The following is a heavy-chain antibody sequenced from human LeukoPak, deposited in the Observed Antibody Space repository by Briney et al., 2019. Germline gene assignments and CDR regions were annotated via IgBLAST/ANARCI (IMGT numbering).Heavy chain of an antibody. J-gene: IGHJ4*02. V-gene: IGHV4-34*01. Sequence: SETLSLTCAVYGGSFSGYYWSWIRQPPGKGLEWIGEINHSGSTNYNPSLKSRVTISVDTSKDQFSLKLSSVTAADTAVYYCARRWFGKPVDYWGQGTLVTASS. D-gene: IGHD3-10*01. CDR1: GGSFSGYY. CDR3: ARRWFGKPVDY. CDR2: INHSGST.